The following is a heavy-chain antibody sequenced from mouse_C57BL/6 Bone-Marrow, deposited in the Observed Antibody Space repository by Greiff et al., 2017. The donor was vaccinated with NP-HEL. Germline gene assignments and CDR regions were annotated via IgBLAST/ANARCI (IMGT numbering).Heavy chain of an antibody. CDR2: ISSGSSTI. D-gene: IGHD2-12*01. V-gene: IGHV5-17*01. CDR3: ARRYRGLYYYAMDY. CDR1: GFTFSDYG. Sequence: DVMLVESGGGLVKPGGSLKLSCAASGFTFSDYGMHWVRQAPEKGLEWVAYISSGSSTIYYADTVKGRFTISRDNAKNTLFLQMTSLRSEDTAMYYCARRYRGLYYYAMDYWGQGNSVTVSS. J-gene: IGHJ4*01.